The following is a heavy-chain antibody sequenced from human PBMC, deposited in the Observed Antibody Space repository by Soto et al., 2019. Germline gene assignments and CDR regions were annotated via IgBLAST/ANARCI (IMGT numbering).Heavy chain of an antibody. CDR1: GGSVSSGSFY. D-gene: IGHD1-26*01. V-gene: IGHV4-61*01. CDR2: IYYNWST. J-gene: IGHJ4*02. Sequence: SETLSLTCTVSGGSVSSGSFYWSWIRQPPGKVREWIGNIYYNWSTNYNPSLKSRVTIPVHTPKNQFSLLLSSVPAPATAPYYCATFGIVGASSFDYWGKGPLVTVSS. CDR3: ATFGIVGASSFDY.